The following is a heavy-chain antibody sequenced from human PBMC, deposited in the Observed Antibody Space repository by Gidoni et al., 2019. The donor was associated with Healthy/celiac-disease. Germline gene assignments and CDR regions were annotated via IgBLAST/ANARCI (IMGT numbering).Heavy chain of an antibody. CDR1: GFTFSSYA. D-gene: IGHD2-15*01. J-gene: IGHJ4*02. CDR2: ISGSGGST. CDR3: AKEQVLGGGSSHSDY. Sequence: EVQLLESGGGLVQPEGSLRLSFAASGFTFSSYAMSWVRQAPGKGLEWVSAISGSGGSTYYADSVKGRFTISRDNSKNTLYLQMNSLRAEDTAVYYCAKEQVLGGGSSHSDYWGQGTLVTVSS. V-gene: IGHV3-23*01.